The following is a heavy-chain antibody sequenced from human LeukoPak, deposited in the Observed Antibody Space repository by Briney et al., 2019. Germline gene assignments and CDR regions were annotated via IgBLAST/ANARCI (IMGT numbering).Heavy chain of an antibody. CDR3: ARHFGGDIVVVPAAPPGTDYFDY. J-gene: IGHJ4*02. V-gene: IGHV4-39*01. D-gene: IGHD2-2*01. CDR2: IHYSGST. Sequence: SETLSPTCTVSGGSISSSSYYWGWIRQPPGKGLEWIGSIHYSGSTYYNPSLKSRVTISVDTSKNQFSLKLSSVTAADTAVYYCARHFGGDIVVVPAAPPGTDYFDYWGQGTLVTVSS. CDR1: GGSISSSSYY.